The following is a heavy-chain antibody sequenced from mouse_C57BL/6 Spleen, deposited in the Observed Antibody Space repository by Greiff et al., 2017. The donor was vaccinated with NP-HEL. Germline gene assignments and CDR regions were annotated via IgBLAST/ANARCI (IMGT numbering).Heavy chain of an antibody. Sequence: EVQGVESGGGLVKPGGSLKLSCAASGFTFSSYTMSWVRQTPEQRLEWVATISGGGGNTSYPDSVKGRFTISRDNAKNTLYLQMSSLRSEDTALYYCARHTMITYYYAMDYWGQGTSVTVSS. J-gene: IGHJ4*01. CDR3: ARHTMITYYYAMDY. CDR1: GFTFSSYT. V-gene: IGHV5-9*01. D-gene: IGHD2-4*01. CDR2: ISGGGGNT.